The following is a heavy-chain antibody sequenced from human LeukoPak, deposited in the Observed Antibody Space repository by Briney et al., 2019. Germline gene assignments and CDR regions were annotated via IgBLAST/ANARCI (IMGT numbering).Heavy chain of an antibody. CDR3: ARGHSNSWHYFDY. Sequence: GGSLRLSCAASGFTFSTYSMTWVRQAPGKGLEWVSSISSRSSDIYYAGSVKGRFTISRDNAKSSLYLQMNSLRAEDTAVYYCARGHSNSWHYFDYWGQGTLVTVSS. D-gene: IGHD6-13*01. J-gene: IGHJ4*02. V-gene: IGHV3-21*01. CDR1: GFTFSTYS. CDR2: ISSRSSDI.